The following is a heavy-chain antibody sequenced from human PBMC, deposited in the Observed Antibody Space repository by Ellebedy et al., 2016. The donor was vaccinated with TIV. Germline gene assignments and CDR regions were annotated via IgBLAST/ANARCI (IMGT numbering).Heavy chain of an antibody. J-gene: IGHJ4*02. D-gene: IGHD3/OR15-3a*01. Sequence: GGSLRLSCKGSGYSFTTYWIGWVRQMPGKGLEWMGIIYPGDSDTRYSPSFQGQVTISADKSISTAYLQWSSLKASDTAMYYCARLWTGSTTEGDYWGQGTLVTVSS. V-gene: IGHV5-51*01. CDR3: ARLWTGSTTEGDY. CDR1: GYSFTTYW. CDR2: IYPGDSDT.